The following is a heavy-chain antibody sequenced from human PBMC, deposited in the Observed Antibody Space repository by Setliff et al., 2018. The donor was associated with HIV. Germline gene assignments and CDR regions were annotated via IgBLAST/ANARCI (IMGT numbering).Heavy chain of an antibody. CDR1: GGSISGNTYY. J-gene: IGHJ3*02. V-gene: IGHV4-61*02. CDR2: FHSSGGA. D-gene: IGHD3-22*01. Sequence: TLSLTCTVSGGSISGNTYYWTWIRQPAGKAPEWIGRFHSSGGADYNPSLKSRLTISVDTSKNQYSLKLTSMTAADTAVYYCARETSTMIVVVKGAFDIWGQGTMVTVSS. CDR3: ARETSTMIVVVKGAFDI.